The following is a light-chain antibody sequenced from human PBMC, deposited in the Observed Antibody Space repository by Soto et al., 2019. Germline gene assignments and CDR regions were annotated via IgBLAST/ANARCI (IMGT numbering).Light chain of an antibody. CDR2: KIS. V-gene: IGKV2-24*01. J-gene: IGKJ5*01. CDR1: QSLVHGDGNTY. CDR3: MQSTQLPPT. Sequence: DIVLTQTPLSSPVTLGQPASISCRSSQSLVHGDGNTYLTWLQQRPGQPPRLLIYKISNRFPGVPDRFSGSGSGTDFTLEISRVETDDVGIYYCMQSTQLPPTFGQGTRLEIK.